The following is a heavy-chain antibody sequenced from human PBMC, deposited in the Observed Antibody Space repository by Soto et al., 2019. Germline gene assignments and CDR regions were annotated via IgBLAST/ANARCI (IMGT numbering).Heavy chain of an antibody. J-gene: IGHJ3*01. V-gene: IGHV1-18*01. Sequence: VSVKVSSKAPGYMYTNFGIIWARQDKEQGLEWMGWISAYNGNTNYAQKRQGRVTMTPDTSSSTAYMELRSLRSDDTALYYCVRDEGDLYCISTSCVGDAFDFWRQGSMIT. CDR2: ISAYNGNT. CDR1: GYMYTNFG. CDR3: VRDEGDLYCISTSCVGDAFDF. D-gene: IGHD2-2*01.